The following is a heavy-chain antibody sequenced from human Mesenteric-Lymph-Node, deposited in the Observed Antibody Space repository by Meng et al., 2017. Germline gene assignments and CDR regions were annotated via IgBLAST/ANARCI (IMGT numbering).Heavy chain of an antibody. CDR1: GFTFSTYG. D-gene: IGHD6-13*01. CDR2: ISYDGSNK. CDR3: AKVAYASTWYVPHFDY. V-gene: IGHV3-30*18. Sequence: QVQLVESGGGVVKPGRSLRLSGATSGFTFSTYGMHWVRQAPGKGLEWVAVISYDGSNKYYAESVKGRFTISRDNSKNTLHLQMNSLRAEDTAVYYCAKVAYASTWYVPHFDYWGQGTLVTVSS. J-gene: IGHJ4*02.